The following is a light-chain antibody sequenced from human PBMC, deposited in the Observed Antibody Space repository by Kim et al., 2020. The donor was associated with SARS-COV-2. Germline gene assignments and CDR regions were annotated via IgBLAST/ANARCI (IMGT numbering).Light chain of an antibody. CDR3: QHYYTVPYT. V-gene: IGKV1-16*01. CDR2: AAF. CDR1: QDIGDF. J-gene: IGKJ2*01. Sequence: DIQISQSPSSLSASVGDRVTITCRASQDIGDFLAWFKQKSGKAPKSLIFAAFHLQSGVPSRFRGSRSGTEFALTINGLQPEDSATYYYQHYYTVPYTFGQGTKLEI.